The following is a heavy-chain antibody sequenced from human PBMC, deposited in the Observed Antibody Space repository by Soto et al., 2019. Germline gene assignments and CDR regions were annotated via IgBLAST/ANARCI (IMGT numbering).Heavy chain of an antibody. CDR1: GYTFTSYD. CDR3: ARRGVWFGEVLYYCYYMDV. V-gene: IGHV1-8*01. D-gene: IGHD3-10*01. Sequence: QVQLVQSGAEVKKPGASVKVSCKASGYTFTSYDINWVRQATGQGLEWMGWMNPNSGNTGYAPKFQGRVTKTSKTSIITAEKNLSSMRSYEEDVYYCARRGVWFGEVLYYCYYMDVWGKGPTVTVSS. CDR2: MNPNSGNT. J-gene: IGHJ6*03.